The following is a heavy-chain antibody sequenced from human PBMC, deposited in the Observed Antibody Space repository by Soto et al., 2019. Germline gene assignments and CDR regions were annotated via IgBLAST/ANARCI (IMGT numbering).Heavy chain of an antibody. Sequence: SETLSLTCTVSVGSISSGDYYWSWIRQPPGKGLEWIGYIYYSGSIYYNPSLKSRVTISVDTSKNQFSLKLSSVTAADTAVYYCARGPDYGDFNWFDPWGQGTLVTVSS. CDR1: VGSISSGDYY. CDR3: ARGPDYGDFNWFDP. D-gene: IGHD4-17*01. V-gene: IGHV4-30-4*01. CDR2: IYYSGSI. J-gene: IGHJ5*02.